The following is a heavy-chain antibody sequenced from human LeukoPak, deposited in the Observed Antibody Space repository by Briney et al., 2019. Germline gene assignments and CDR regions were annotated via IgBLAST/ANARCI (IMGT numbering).Heavy chain of an antibody. Sequence: ASVKVSCKASGYTFTSYGISWVRQAPGQGLEWMGWISAYDGNTNYAQKLQGRVTMTTDTSTSTAYMELRSLRSDDTAVYYCARSQQLVFLGFDWGQGTLVTVSS. CDR2: ISAYDGNT. J-gene: IGHJ4*02. CDR3: ARSQQLVFLGFD. V-gene: IGHV1-18*01. D-gene: IGHD6-13*01. CDR1: GYTFTSYG.